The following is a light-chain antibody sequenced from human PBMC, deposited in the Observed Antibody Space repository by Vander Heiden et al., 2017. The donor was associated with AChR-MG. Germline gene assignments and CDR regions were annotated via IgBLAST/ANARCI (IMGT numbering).Light chain of an antibody. CDR3: SSYAGSNKVI. Sequence: QSALTQPPSASGSPGQSVTISCTGTSNDVGGYNYVSWYQRHPGKAPKLMIYEVNKWPSGVPDRFSGSKSGNTASLTVSGLRAEDEADYYCSSYAGSNKVIFGGGTKLTVL. V-gene: IGLV2-8*01. CDR2: EVN. CDR1: SNDVGGYNY. J-gene: IGLJ2*01.